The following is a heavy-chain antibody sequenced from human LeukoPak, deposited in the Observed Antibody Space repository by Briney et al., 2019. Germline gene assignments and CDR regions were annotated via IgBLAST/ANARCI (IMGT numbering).Heavy chain of an antibody. Sequence: GASVKVSCKASGGTFSSYTISWVRQAPGQGLEWMGWISAYNGNTNYAQKLQGRVTMTTDTSTSTAYMELRSLRSDDTAVYYCARVFGGGSYYLNYFDYWGQGTLVTVSS. J-gene: IGHJ4*02. CDR2: ISAYNGNT. CDR1: GGTFSSYT. D-gene: IGHD1-26*01. V-gene: IGHV1-18*01. CDR3: ARVFGGGSYYLNYFDY.